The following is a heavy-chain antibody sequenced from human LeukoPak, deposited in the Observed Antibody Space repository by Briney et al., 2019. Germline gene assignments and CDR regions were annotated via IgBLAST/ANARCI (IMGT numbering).Heavy chain of an antibody. Sequence: GGSLRLSCAASGFTFSSYWMYWVRQAPGKGLVWVSHINSDGSITSYADSVKGRFTIARDNAKNTLYLQMNSLIAEDTAVYYCARVQRSSSGGYEAVLDYWGQGTLVTVSS. V-gene: IGHV3-74*01. D-gene: IGHD6-19*01. J-gene: IGHJ4*02. CDR1: GFTFSSYW. CDR3: ARVQRSSSGGYEAVLDY. CDR2: INSDGSIT.